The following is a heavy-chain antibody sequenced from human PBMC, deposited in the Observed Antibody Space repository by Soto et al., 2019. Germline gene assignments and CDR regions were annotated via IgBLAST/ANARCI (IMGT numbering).Heavy chain of an antibody. CDR2: IYHSGST. CDR1: GGSMSTGGYS. Sequence: TLSLTCAGSGGSMSTGGYSWCCILQPPGKGLEWIGYIYHSGSTYYNPSLKSRVTISVDRSKNQFSLKLSSVTAADTAVYYCARERGRAGAPRAYYAMDVWCQGPTVT. V-gene: IGHV4-30-2*01. D-gene: IGHD6-13*01. J-gene: IGHJ6*02. CDR3: ARERGRAGAPRAYYAMDV.